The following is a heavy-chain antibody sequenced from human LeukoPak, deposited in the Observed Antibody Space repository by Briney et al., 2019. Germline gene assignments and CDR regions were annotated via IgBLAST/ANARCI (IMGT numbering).Heavy chain of an antibody. J-gene: IGHJ4*02. CDR2: ISSSGSTI. CDR1: GFTFSSYE. V-gene: IGHV3-48*03. CDR3: ARQQIVVGYFDY. D-gene: IGHD3-22*01. Sequence: GGSLRLSCAASGFTFSSYEMNWVRQAPGKGLEWVSYISSSGSTIYYADSVKGRFTISRDNAKNSLYLQMNSLRAEDTAVYYCARQQIVVGYFDYWGQGTLVTVSS.